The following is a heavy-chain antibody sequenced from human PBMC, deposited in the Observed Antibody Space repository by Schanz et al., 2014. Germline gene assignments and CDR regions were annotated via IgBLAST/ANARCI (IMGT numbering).Heavy chain of an antibody. J-gene: IGHJ4*02. V-gene: IGHV3-NL1*01. CDR2: IVGGGGRT. CDR3: ARDPNTSAWLPYFDT. D-gene: IGHD6-19*01. Sequence: DLEESGGGVFQPGRSLRLSCAASGFTFHTYDMHWVRQAPGKGLEWVSSIVGGGGRTYYADSVKGRFTISRDNSKNTVYLQMNSLRTDDTAMYYCARDPNTSAWLPYFDTWGQGTLVTVSS. CDR1: GFTFHTYD.